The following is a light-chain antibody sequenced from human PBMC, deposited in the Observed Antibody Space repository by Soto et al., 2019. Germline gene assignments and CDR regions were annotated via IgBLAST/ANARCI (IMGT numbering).Light chain of an antibody. CDR2: GAF. V-gene: IGKV3-20*01. CDR3: QQYGSSGT. Sequence: EIVLTQSPGTLSLSPGERATLSCRATQIVSSNYLAWYQQKPGQAPRLLIYGAFNRATGIPDRFSGSGSGTDFTLTISRLEPEDFAVYYCQQYGSSGTFGQGTKVDIK. CDR1: QIVSSNY. J-gene: IGKJ1*01.